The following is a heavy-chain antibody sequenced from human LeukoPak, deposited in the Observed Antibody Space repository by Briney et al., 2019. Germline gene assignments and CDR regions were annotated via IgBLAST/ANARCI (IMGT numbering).Heavy chain of an antibody. Sequence: GGSLRLSCAASGFTFSSYAMHWVRQAPGKGLEWVAVISYDGSDKYYADSVKGRFTISRDNSKNTLYLQMNSLRAEDTAVYYCARAIYMEVWGKGTTVTVSS. CDR3: ARAIYMEV. CDR2: ISYDGSDK. CDR1: GFTFSSYA. V-gene: IGHV3-30*04. J-gene: IGHJ6*03.